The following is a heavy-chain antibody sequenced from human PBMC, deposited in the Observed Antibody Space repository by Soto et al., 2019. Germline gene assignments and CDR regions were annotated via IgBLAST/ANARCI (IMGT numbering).Heavy chain of an antibody. CDR2: ISAYNGNT. D-gene: IGHD6-25*01. Sequence: QVQLVQSGAEVKKPGASVKVSCKASGYTFTSYGISWVRQAPGQGLEWMGWISAYNGNTNYAQKLQGRVTMTTDTHTSTAYMKPRSLRSDDTAVYYCARDVPREMQRSRIHYSYSMDVWGQGNTVTVSS. CDR3: ARDVPREMQRSRIHYSYSMDV. CDR1: GYTFTSYG. J-gene: IGHJ6*02. V-gene: IGHV1-18*01.